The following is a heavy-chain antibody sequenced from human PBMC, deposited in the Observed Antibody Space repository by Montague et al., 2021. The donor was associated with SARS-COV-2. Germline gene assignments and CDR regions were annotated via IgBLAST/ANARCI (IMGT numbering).Heavy chain of an antibody. Sequence: SETLSLTCSVSGGSVSSGSCYWSWIRQPPGKGLEWIGYIYYSGSTNYNPSLKSRVTISVDTSKNQFSLRLSSVTAADTAVYYCARHSGRDTIFGVVIIFDAFDIWGQGTMVTVSS. CDR1: GGSVSSGSCY. CDR2: IYYSGST. D-gene: IGHD3-3*01. CDR3: ARHSGRDTIFGVVIIFDAFDI. V-gene: IGHV4-61*01. J-gene: IGHJ3*02.